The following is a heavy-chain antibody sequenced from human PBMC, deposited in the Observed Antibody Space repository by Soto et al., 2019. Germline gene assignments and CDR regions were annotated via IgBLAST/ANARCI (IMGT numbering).Heavy chain of an antibody. CDR2: ISGGSGYT. CDR3: AREYGRLDY. D-gene: IGHD4-17*01. V-gene: IGHV3-11*06. Sequence: QVQLVESGGGLVKPGGSLRLSCGASGFTLSDFPMSWIRQAPGKGLEWVSYISGGSGYTKYADPVKGRFTISRDSAKNSLYLQMNSLRAEDTAVYYCAREYGRLDYWGQGTLVTVSS. CDR1: GFTLSDFP. J-gene: IGHJ4*02.